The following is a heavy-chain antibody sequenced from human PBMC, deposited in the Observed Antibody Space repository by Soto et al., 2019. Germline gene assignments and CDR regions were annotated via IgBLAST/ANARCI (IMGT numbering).Heavy chain of an antibody. V-gene: IGHV4-59*01. Sequence: QVQLQESGPGLVKPSETLSLTCTVSGGSISSYYWSWIRQPPGKGLEWIGYIYYSGSTNYNPSLMSRVTISVDTSKTQFSLKLSSVTAADTAVYYCAAGITIFGVVGHYFDYWGQGTLVTVSS. D-gene: IGHD3-3*01. CDR2: IYYSGST. CDR3: AAGITIFGVVGHYFDY. J-gene: IGHJ4*02. CDR1: GGSISSYY.